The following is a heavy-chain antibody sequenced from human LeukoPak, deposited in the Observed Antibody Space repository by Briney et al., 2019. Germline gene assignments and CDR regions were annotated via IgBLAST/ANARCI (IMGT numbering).Heavy chain of an antibody. V-gene: IGHV1-69*04. D-gene: IGHD3-22*01. J-gene: IGHJ1*01. CDR1: GGTFNNFA. Sequence: SVKVSCKASGGTFNNFAISWVRQAPGQGLEWVGRIIPLLGTPDYAQKFQGRVTITSDKYTGTAYIELSSLRSEDTAMYYCARMKYFDSTGYSHAEYFQHWGQGTLVIVSS. CDR3: ARMKYFDSTGYSHAEYFQH. CDR2: IIPLLGTP.